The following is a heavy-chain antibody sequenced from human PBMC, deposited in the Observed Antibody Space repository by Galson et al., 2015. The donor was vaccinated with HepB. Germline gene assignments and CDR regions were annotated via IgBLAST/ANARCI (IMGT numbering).Heavy chain of an antibody. CDR1: GDTFTGYY. CDR3: ATGGSYQTNYYYSYMDV. D-gene: IGHD1-26*01. J-gene: IGHJ6*03. CDR2: INPNSGGT. Sequence: SVKVSCKASGDTFTGYYMHWVRQAPGQGLEWMGRINPNSGGTNYAQKFQGRVTMTRDTSISTAYMELSRLRSDDTAVYSGATGGSYQTNYYYSYMDVWGKGTTVTVSS. V-gene: IGHV1-2*06.